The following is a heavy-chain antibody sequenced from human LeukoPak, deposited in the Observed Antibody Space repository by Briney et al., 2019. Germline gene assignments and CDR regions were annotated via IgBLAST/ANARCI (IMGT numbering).Heavy chain of an antibody. CDR3: ARGSAENYYDSSGYPLDY. Sequence: PSETLSLTCAVYGGSFSGYYWSWIRQPPGKGLEWIGEINHSGSTNYNPSLKSRVTISVDTSKNQFSLKLSSVTAADTAVYYCARGSAENYYDSSGYPLDYWGQGTLVTVSS. CDR1: GGSFSGYY. V-gene: IGHV4-34*01. CDR2: INHSGST. D-gene: IGHD3-22*01. J-gene: IGHJ4*02.